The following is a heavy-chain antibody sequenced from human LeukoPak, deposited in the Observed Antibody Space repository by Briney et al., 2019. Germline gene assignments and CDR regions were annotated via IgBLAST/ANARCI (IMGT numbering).Heavy chain of an antibody. CDR3: ARDSGSYYAYFDY. V-gene: IGHV3-53*01. CDR2: IYSGGST. CDR1: GFTVSSNY. D-gene: IGHD1-26*01. Sequence: GGSLRLSCAASGFTVSSNYMSWVRQAPGKGLEWVSVIYSGGSTYYADSVKGRFTISRDNSKNTLYLQKNSLRAEDTAVYYCARDSGSYYAYFDYWGQGTLVTVSS. J-gene: IGHJ4*02.